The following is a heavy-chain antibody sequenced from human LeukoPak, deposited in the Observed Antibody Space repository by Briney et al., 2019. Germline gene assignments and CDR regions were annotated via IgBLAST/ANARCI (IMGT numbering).Heavy chain of an antibody. V-gene: IGHV3-64*01. CDR2: ISDNGGSA. J-gene: IGHJ4*02. Sequence: PGGSLRLSCAASGFTFSNYAMHWVRQAPGKGLECVSAISDNGGSAYYANSVKGRFTISRDNSKNTLYLQMGSLRDEDMAMYYCARSAGRFGSGGSCYDYWGQGTLVTVSS. CDR1: GFTFSNYA. D-gene: IGHD2-15*01. CDR3: ARSAGRFGSGGSCYDY.